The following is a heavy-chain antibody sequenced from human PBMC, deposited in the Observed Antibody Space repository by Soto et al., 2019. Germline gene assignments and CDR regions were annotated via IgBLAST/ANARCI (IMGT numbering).Heavy chain of an antibody. CDR3: ARRVGTTGVFDF. CDR2: ISGNGSDT. CDR1: GFTFGTYA. D-gene: IGHD1-26*01. Sequence: EVQLLESGGDLVQPGGSLRLSCAASGFTFGTYAMSWVRRAPGKGLDWVSAISGNGSDTYLGDSVTGRFSISGYNSKNLLYLQISSLRGEDAAIYYCARRVGTTGVFDFWGQGTRVSDSS. V-gene: IGHV3-23*02. J-gene: IGHJ4*02.